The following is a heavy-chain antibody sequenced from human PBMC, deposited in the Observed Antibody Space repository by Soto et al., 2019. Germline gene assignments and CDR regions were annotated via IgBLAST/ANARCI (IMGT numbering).Heavy chain of an antibody. D-gene: IGHD3-3*01. J-gene: IGHJ4*02. CDR2: ISSSSSYV. V-gene: IGHV3-21*01. Sequence: PGGSLRLSCAASGFTFSSYSMNWVRQAPGKGLEWVSSISSSSSYVYYADSVKGRFTISRDNAKNSLYLQMNSLRAKDTAVYYCARDLTIFPSYWGQGTLVTVSS. CDR1: GFTFSSYS. CDR3: ARDLTIFPSY.